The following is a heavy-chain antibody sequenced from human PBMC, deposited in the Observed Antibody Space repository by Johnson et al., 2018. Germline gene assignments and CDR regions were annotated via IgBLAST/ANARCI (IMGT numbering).Heavy chain of an antibody. J-gene: IGHJ3*02. V-gene: IGHV3-15*07. CDR2: IKSKRAGETT. CDR3: AGFIVGATSHDAFDI. D-gene: IGHD1-26*01. CDR1: GFTFSNAW. Sequence: VQLVETGGGLVQPGRSLRLSCAASGFTFSNAWMNWVRQAPGKGLEWVGRIKSKRAGETTDYAAPVKGRFTISREDSKNTLYLQMKSLRAEDTAVYYCAGFIVGATSHDAFDIWGQGTMVTVSS.